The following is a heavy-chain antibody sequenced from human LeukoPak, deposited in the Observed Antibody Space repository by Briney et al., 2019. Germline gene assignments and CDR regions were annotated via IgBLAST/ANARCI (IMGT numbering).Heavy chain of an antibody. V-gene: IGHV3-20*04. D-gene: IGHD5-24*01. J-gene: IGHJ4*02. Sequence: GGSLRLSCAASGFTFDDYDMSWVRQTPGRGLEWVSGINWSGGSTGYEDSVKGRFTASRDNAKNSLYLHMNSLRAEDTALYYCARGWPQLGYFDYWGQGTLVTVSS. CDR1: GFTFDDYD. CDR2: INWSGGST. CDR3: ARGWPQLGYFDY.